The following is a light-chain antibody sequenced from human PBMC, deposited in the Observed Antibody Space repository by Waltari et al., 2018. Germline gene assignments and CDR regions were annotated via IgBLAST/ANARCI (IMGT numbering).Light chain of an antibody. V-gene: IGKV4-1*01. CDR3: QQYYSTPPLT. CDR1: QSFLYSSNNKNY. Sequence: DIVMTQSPDSLAVSLGEWATINCKSSQSFLYSSNNKNYLAWYQQKPGQPPRLLIYWASTRESGVPDRFSGSGSETDFTLTISSLQAEDVAVYYCQQYYSTPPLTFGGGTKVEIK. J-gene: IGKJ4*01. CDR2: WAS.